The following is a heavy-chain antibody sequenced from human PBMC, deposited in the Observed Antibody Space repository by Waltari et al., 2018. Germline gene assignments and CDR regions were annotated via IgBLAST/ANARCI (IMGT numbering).Heavy chain of an antibody. CDR2: IKPDGSFT. CDR1: GFSFSTYW. D-gene: IGHD3-10*01. J-gene: IGHJ6*02. Sequence: AASGFSFSTYWMNWARQVPGGELACIARIKPDGSFTAYADSVKGRFTISRDNARNTLYLQMDSLRADDTAIYYCVRSGFLDVRGQGTTVTVSS. CDR3: VRSGFLDV. V-gene: IGHV3-74*01.